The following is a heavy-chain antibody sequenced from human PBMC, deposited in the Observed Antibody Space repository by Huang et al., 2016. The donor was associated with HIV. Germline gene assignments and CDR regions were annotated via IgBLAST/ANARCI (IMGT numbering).Heavy chain of an antibody. D-gene: IGHD3-10*01. CDR3: ARFRGDY. CDR2: INVGNGNT. Sequence: TDYAMHWGRQAPGQRLEWMGWINVGNGNTKYSQKFQGRVTITRDTSATTAYMELSSLRSEDTAVYYCARFRGDYWGQETLVTVSS. V-gene: IGHV1-3*01. J-gene: IGHJ4*02. CDR1: TDYA.